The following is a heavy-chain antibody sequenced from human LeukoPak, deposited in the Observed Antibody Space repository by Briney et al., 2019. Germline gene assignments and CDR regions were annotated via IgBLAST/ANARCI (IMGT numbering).Heavy chain of an antibody. CDR3: ARVRTPQFGADYGILTGYYHRYFDL. CDR1: GYTFTSYD. D-gene: IGHD3-9*01. J-gene: IGHJ2*01. V-gene: IGHV1-8*01. Sequence: ASVKVSCKASGYTFTSYDINWVRQATGQGLEWMGWMNHNSGSTNYAQKFQGRVTMTRNTSISTAYMKLSRLRSDDTAVYYCARVRTPQFGADYGILTGYYHRYFDLWGRGTLVSVSS. CDR2: MNHNSGST.